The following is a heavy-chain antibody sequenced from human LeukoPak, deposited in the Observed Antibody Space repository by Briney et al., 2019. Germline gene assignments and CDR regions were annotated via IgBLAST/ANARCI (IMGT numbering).Heavy chain of an antibody. CDR2: MNPNSGGT. J-gene: IGHJ5*02. V-gene: IGHV1-2*02. D-gene: IGHD4-17*01. CDR3: ARGVYGDYSWFDP. Sequence: GASVKVSCKTSGYTFTSYYIHWVRQAPGQGLEWMGWMNPNSGGTNYAPKFQGRVTMTRDTSISTAYMELSSLRSDDTAVYYCARGVYGDYSWFDPWGQGTLVTVSS. CDR1: GYTFTSYY.